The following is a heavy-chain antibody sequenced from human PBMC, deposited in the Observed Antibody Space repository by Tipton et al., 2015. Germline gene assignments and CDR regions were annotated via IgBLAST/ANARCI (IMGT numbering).Heavy chain of an antibody. Sequence: LRLSCTVSGGSISSGGYYWSWIRQSPGKGLEWIGSFYYTGSTYYNPSLKSRVTISVDKPKNQFSLRLTSVTAADTAVYYCARRKSGGSTAARPGGNGLDIWGRGTTVTVSS. D-gene: IGHD6-6*01. CDR2: FYYTGST. J-gene: IGHJ6*02. V-gene: IGHV4-39*01. CDR3: ARRKSGGSTAARPGGNGLDI. CDR1: GGSISSGGYY.